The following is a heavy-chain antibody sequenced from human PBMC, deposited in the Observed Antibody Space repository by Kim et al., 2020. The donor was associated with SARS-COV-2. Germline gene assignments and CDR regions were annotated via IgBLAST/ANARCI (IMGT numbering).Heavy chain of an antibody. J-gene: IGHJ4*02. CDR2: RST. CDR3: ASGYNYRFDH. V-gene: IGHV3-74*03. D-gene: IGHD5-12*01. Sequence: RSTTYSGSVKGRFTISRDNTKNTLSLEMNSLRADDTAVYFCASGYNYRFDHWGQGALVSVSS.